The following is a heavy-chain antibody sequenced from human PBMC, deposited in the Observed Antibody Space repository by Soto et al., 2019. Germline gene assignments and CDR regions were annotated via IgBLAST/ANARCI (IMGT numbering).Heavy chain of an antibody. CDR1: GYTFTSYG. Sequence: ASVKVSCKASGYTFTSYGISWVRQAPGQGLEWMGWISAYNGNTNYAQKLQGRVTMTTDTSTSTAYMELRSLRSDDTAVYYCARDAATPVSERTYYYGMDVWGQGTTVTSP. CDR2: ISAYNGNT. CDR3: ARDAATPVSERTYYYGMDV. V-gene: IGHV1-18*01. J-gene: IGHJ6*02.